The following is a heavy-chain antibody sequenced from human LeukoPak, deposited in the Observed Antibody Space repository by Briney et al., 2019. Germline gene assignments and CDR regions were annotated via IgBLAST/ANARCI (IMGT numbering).Heavy chain of an antibody. CDR3: AAHGSGSYHKAVVDY. CDR1: GFTVSSNY. J-gene: IGHJ4*02. D-gene: IGHD3-10*01. Sequence: GGSLRLSCAASGFTVSSNYMSWVRQAPGKGLEWVSVIYSGGSTYYADSVKGRFTISRDNSKNTLYLQMNSLRAEDTAVYYCAAHGSGSYHKAVVDYWGQGTLVTVSS. CDR2: IYSGGST. V-gene: IGHV3-66*01.